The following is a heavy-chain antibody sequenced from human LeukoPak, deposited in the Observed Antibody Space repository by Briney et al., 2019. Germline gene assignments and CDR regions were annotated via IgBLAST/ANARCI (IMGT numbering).Heavy chain of an antibody. V-gene: IGHV3-23*01. D-gene: IGHD3-9*01. Sequence: PGGSLRLSCAASGFTFSSYAMSWVRQAPGKGLEWVSAISGSGGSTYYADSVKGRFTISRDNSKSTLYLQMNSLRAEDTAVYYCAKDLELRYFDWLFVAFDYWGQGTLVTVSS. CDR2: ISGSGGST. CDR1: GFTFSSYA. CDR3: AKDLELRYFDWLFVAFDY. J-gene: IGHJ4*02.